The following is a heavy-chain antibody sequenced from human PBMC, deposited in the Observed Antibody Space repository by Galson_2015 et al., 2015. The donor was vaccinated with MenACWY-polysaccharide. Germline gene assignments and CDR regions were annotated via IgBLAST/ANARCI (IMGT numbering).Heavy chain of an antibody. D-gene: IGHD4-17*01. CDR1: GGSISSAGYH. CDR2: IFNRGGT. J-gene: IGHJ5*02. V-gene: IGHV4-31*03. CDR3: AGIPSTMTSFGWFGP. Sequence: TLSLTCSVSGGSISSAGYHWTWIRQHPGKGLERIGNIFNRGGTNSNPSLKSRVTVSADRSNNQFSLKFTSLTAADTAVDYCAGIPSTMTSFGWFGPWGQGIPVTVSS.